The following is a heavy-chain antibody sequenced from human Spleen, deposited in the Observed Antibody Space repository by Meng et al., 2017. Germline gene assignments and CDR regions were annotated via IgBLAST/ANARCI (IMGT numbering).Heavy chain of an antibody. CDR3: ASWIYSCGWQ. V-gene: IGHV4/OR15-8*02. CDR2: IYHGGDT. D-gene: IGHD6-19*01. Sequence: QVQLRESGPGLVKPSGTWSLTCVFSGGSISSIDWWSWVHQPPGKGLEWIGEIYHGGDTNYNPSLKSRVTIAIDRSKNQFSLKLSSVTAADTAVYYCASWIYSCGWQWGQGTLVTVSS. CDR1: GGSISSIDW. J-gene: IGHJ4*02.